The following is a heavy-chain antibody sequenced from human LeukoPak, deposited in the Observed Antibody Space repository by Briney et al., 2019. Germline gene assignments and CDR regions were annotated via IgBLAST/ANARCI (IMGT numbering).Heavy chain of an antibody. V-gene: IGHV1-2*02. Sequence: ASVKVSCTAPGYTFTGYYMHWVRQAPGQGLEWMGCINPNSGDTIYAHNFQARVTMTRDTSISTAYMELTSLRSDDTAVYYCARGGDGYNRRFDYWGLGTLVTVSS. CDR3: ARGGDGYNRRFDY. CDR2: INPNSGDT. D-gene: IGHD5-24*01. J-gene: IGHJ4*02. CDR1: GYTFTGYY.